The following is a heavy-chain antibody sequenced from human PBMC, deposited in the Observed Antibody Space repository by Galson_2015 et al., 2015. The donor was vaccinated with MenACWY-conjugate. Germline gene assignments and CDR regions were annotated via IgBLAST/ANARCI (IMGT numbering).Heavy chain of an antibody. CDR3: AHVSMAVAGGGDFDH. D-gene: IGHD6-19*01. CDR2: IYWDDDK. J-gene: IGHJ4*02. V-gene: IGHV2-5*02. CDR1: GFSLSTSKVG. Sequence: PALVKPTQTLALTCTFSGFSLSTSKVGVAWIRQPPGKALEWLALIYWDDDKRYSPSLKSRLTITKGTSKNQVVLTMTNMDPVDTATYFCAHVSMAVAGGGDFDHWGQGTLVTVSS.